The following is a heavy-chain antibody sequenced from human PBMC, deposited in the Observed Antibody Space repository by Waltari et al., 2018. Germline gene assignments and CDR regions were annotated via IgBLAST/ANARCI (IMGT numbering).Heavy chain of an antibody. CDR1: GLTFIDPW. Sequence: EVQLVESGGGLVKPGGSLRLSCAASGLTFIDPWLNWVRQAPGKGLEWVGRSKSKNDGETTEYAAPVKGRFSISRDDSKDTIYLQMNSLDTEDTAMYYCNTDRVTIFGGYWGQGTLVTVSS. D-gene: IGHD3-3*01. V-gene: IGHV3-15*01. J-gene: IGHJ4*02. CDR3: NTDRVTIFGGY. CDR2: SKSKNDGETT.